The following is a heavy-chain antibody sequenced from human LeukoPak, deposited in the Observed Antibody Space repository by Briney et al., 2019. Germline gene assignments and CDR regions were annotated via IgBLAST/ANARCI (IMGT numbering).Heavy chain of an antibody. Sequence: GGSLRLSCAASVFTFTSYAMSWVRQAPGKGLEWVSAISSSGGSTYYADSMKGRFTISRDNSKNTLYLQMSSLRAEDTAVYYCAKPSSGYTSFHIWGRGTMVTVSS. V-gene: IGHV3-23*01. J-gene: IGHJ3*02. CDR1: VFTFTSYA. CDR3: AKPSSGYTSFHI. D-gene: IGHD3-22*01. CDR2: ISSSGGST.